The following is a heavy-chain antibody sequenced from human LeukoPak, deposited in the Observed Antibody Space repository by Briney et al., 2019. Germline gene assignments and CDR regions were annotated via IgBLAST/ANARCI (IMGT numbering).Heavy chain of an antibody. J-gene: IGHJ4*02. D-gene: IGHD3-10*01. CDR2: IIPMFGTT. Sequence: GASVKVSCKASGGTFSSYVISWVRQAPGQGLEWMGGIIPMFGTTKYAQKFQGRVTITADESTSTAYMELSSLRSEDTAVYYCARDQGYGSGINFFFDYWGQGTLVTVSP. CDR1: GGTFSSYV. V-gene: IGHV1-69*13. CDR3: ARDQGYGSGINFFFDY.